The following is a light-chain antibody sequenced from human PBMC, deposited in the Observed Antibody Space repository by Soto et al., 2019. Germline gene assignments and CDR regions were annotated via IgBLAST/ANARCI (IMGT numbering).Light chain of an antibody. Sequence: SYELTQPPSVSVAPGQTARITCGGNNIESKSVHWYQQRPGQAPVLVVHDDSDRPSGIPERISGSNSGNTASLAISRVEAGDEADYYCQAWDGLRDHLMFGGGTKLTVL. V-gene: IGLV3-21*02. CDR3: QAWDGLRDHLM. CDR2: DDS. J-gene: IGLJ3*02. CDR1: NIESKS.